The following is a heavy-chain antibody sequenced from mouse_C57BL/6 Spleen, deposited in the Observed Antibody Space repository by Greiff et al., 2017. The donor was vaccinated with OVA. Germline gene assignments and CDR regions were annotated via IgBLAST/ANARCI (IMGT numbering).Heavy chain of an antibody. Sequence: QVQLQQPGAELVRPGSSVKLSCKASGYTFTSYWMDWVKQRPGQGLEWIGNIYPSDSETHYNQKFKDKATLTVDKSSSTAYMQLSSLTSEDSAVYYWARLVTTDYFDYWGQGTTLTVSS. CDR2: IYPSDSET. D-gene: IGHD2-2*01. CDR1: GYTFTSYW. V-gene: IGHV1-61*01. CDR3: ARLVTTDYFDY. J-gene: IGHJ2*01.